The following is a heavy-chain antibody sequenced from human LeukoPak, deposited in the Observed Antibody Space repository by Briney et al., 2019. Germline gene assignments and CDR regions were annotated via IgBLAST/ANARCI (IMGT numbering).Heavy chain of an antibody. V-gene: IGHV3-48*04. Sequence: GGSLRLSCAASGFTFSSYSMNWVRQAPGKGLEWVSYISSSSSTIYYADSVKGRFTISRDNAKNSLYLQMNSLRAEDTAVYYCARDYRIAAAVDAFDIWGQGTMVTVSS. D-gene: IGHD6-13*01. J-gene: IGHJ3*02. CDR1: GFTFSSYS. CDR2: ISSSSSTI. CDR3: ARDYRIAAAVDAFDI.